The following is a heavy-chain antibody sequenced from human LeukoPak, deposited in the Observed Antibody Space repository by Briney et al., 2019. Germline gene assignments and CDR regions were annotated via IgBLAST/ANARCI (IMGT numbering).Heavy chain of an antibody. CDR2: IWYDGSNK. D-gene: IGHD1-26*01. CDR3: ARGPLGATSLSFDY. CDR1: GFTFSSYG. Sequence: GRSLRLSCAASGFTFSSYGMPWVRQAPGKGLEWVAVIWYDGSNKYYADSVKGRFTISRDNSKNTLYLQMNSLRAEDTAVYYCARGPLGATSLSFDYWGQGTLVTVSS. V-gene: IGHV3-33*01. J-gene: IGHJ4*02.